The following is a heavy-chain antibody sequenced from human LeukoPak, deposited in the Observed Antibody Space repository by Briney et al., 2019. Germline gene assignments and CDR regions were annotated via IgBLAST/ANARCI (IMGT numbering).Heavy chain of an antibody. V-gene: IGHV3-21*01. Sequence: GGSLRLSCAASGFTFSSYSMNWVRQAPAKGLEWVSSISSSSGDIYYADSVKGRFTISRDNAKNSLCLQMNSLRAEDTAVYYCARSDSYFDYWGQGTLVTVSS. J-gene: IGHJ4*02. CDR3: ARSDSYFDY. CDR1: GFTFSSYS. CDR2: ISSSSGDI. D-gene: IGHD3/OR15-3a*01.